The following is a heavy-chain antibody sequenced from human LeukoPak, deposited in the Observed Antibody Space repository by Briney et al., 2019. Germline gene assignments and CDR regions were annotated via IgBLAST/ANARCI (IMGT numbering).Heavy chain of an antibody. Sequence: GGSLGLSCAASGFTFTSYWMHWVRQAPGKGLVWVSRINSDGSSTSYADSVKGRFTISRDNAKNTLYLQMNSLRAEDTAVYYCARDRGSRNWFDPWGQGTLVTVSS. D-gene: IGHD1-26*01. CDR3: ARDRGSRNWFDP. J-gene: IGHJ5*02. V-gene: IGHV3-74*01. CDR2: INSDGSST. CDR1: GFTFTSYW.